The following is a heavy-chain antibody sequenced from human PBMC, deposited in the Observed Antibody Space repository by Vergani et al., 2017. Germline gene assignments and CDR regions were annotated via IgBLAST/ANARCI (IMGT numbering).Heavy chain of an antibody. CDR3: AKDRFSGELLGLVFYLDV. CDR2: ISSSGSTI. V-gene: IGHV3-11*01. CDR1: GFTFSDYY. J-gene: IGHJ6*03. Sequence: QVQLVESGGGLVKPGGSLRLSCAASGFTFSDYYMSWIRQAPGKGLEWVSYISSSGSTIYYADSVKGRFTISRDNAKNSLYLQMNSLRAEDTAVYYCAKDRFSGELLGLVFYLDVWGKGTAVTVSS. D-gene: IGHD1-26*01.